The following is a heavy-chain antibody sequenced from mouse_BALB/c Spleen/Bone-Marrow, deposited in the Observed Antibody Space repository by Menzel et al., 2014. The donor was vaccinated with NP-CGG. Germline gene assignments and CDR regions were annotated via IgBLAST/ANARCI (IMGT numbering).Heavy chain of an antibody. CDR1: GYTFTDYE. CDR3: TRYGSRGY. J-gene: IGHJ3*02. CDR2: IDPETDNT. V-gene: IGHV1-15*01. Sequence: QVQLQQSGAELVRPGASVTLSCKASGYTFTDYEMHWVQQTPVQGLEWIGSIDPETDNTVFNQKFKAKATLTADKSSNTASMDLRSLTSEDSAVYYCTRYGSRGYWGQGTLVTVS. D-gene: IGHD1-1*01.